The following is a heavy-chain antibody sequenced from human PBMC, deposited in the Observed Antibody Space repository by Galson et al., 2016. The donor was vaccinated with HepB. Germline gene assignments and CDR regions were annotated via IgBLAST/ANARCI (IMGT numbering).Heavy chain of an antibody. CDR2: VNGGNGAT. J-gene: IGHJ4*02. CDR1: GYTFTNFA. D-gene: IGHD2-21*02. Sequence: CKASGYTFTNFAIHWVRQAPGQGLECMGWVNGGNGATRYSQKFQGRVTITRVTSASTAYMELSSLRSEDTAVYYCARDWVTSGFDFWGQGTLVTVSS. CDR3: ARDWVTSGFDF. V-gene: IGHV1-3*01.